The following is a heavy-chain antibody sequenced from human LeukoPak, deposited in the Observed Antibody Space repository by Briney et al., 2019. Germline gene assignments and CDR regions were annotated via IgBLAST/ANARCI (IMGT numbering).Heavy chain of an antibody. J-gene: IGHJ3*02. D-gene: IGHD3-22*01. CDR2: INSDGSST. CDR1: GFTFSNYW. CDR3: ARDSPTAYYYDSSGSRGAFDI. Sequence: GGSLRLSCAASGFTFSNYWMHWVRQAPGKGLVWVSRINSDGSSTSYADSVKGRFTISRDNAKNSLYLQMNSLRAEDTAVYYCARDSPTAYYYDSSGSRGAFDIWGQGTMVTVSS. V-gene: IGHV3-74*01.